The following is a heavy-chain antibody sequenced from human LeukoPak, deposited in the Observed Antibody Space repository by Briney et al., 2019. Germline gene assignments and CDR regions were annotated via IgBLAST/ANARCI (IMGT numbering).Heavy chain of an antibody. V-gene: IGHV4-4*02. CDR1: GGSITSINW. Sequence: PSETLSLTCTVSGGSITSINWWNWFRQAPGKGLEWIGETHHNGNTNYNPSLKSRISISVDTSKTHFSLRLSSVTAADTAMYYCATFSLVVFSPYDGFDIWGQGTMVTVSS. D-gene: IGHD3-10*02. CDR3: ATFSLVVFSPYDGFDI. CDR2: THHNGNT. J-gene: IGHJ3*02.